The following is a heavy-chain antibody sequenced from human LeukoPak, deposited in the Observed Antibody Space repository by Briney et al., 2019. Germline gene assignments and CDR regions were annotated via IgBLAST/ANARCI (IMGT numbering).Heavy chain of an antibody. CDR2: IYYSGST. CDR3: ARVRSNRPTTIFGVVIEEDVYWFDP. Sequence: SETLSLTCTVSGGSISSYYWSWIRQPPGKGLEWIGYIYYSGSTNYNPSLKSRVTISVDTSKNQFSLKLSSVTAADTAVYYCARVRSNRPTTIFGVVIEEDVYWFDPWGQGTLVTVSS. V-gene: IGHV4-59*01. D-gene: IGHD3-3*01. CDR1: GGSISSYY. J-gene: IGHJ5*02.